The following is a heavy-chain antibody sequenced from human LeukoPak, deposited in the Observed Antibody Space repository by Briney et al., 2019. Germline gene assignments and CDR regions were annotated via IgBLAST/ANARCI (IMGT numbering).Heavy chain of an antibody. CDR3: AKDRSPDYDFWSGFDY. CDR1: GFTFDDYA. CDR2: ISWDGGST. Sequence: PGGSLRLSCAASGFTFDDYAIHWVRQAPGKGLEWVSLISWDGGSTYYADSVKGRFTISRDNSKNSLYLQMNSLRAEDTALYYCAKDRSPDYDFWSGFDYWGQGTLVTVSS. J-gene: IGHJ4*02. D-gene: IGHD3-3*01. V-gene: IGHV3-43D*03.